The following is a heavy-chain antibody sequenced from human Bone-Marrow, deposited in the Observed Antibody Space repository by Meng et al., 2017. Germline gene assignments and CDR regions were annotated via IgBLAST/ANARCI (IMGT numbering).Heavy chain of an antibody. D-gene: IGHD4-11*01. V-gene: IGHV4-34*01. CDR3: ARGPTTMAHDFDY. J-gene: IGHJ4*02. Sequence: QVELKEGGAGLLKPSGTLFLTCVVSGGSFSYYYWSWIRQPPGKGLEWIGEINHSGSTNYNPSLESRATISVDTSQNNLSLKLSSVTAADSAVYYCARGPTTMAHDFDYWGQGTLVTVSS. CDR1: GGSFSYYY. CDR2: INHSGST.